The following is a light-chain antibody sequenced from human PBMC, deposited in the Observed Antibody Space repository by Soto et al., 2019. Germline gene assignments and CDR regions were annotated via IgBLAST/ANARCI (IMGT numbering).Light chain of an antibody. J-gene: IGLJ3*02. CDR2: DVS. V-gene: IGLV2-14*03. Sequence: QSALTQPASVSGSPGQSITISCTGTSSDVGGYNYVSWYQQHPGKAPKLIIYDVSNRPSGVSNRFSGSKSANTASLTISGLQAEGEADYYCSSYTGSGTWVFGGGTKLTVL. CDR1: SSDVGGYNY. CDR3: SSYTGSGTWV.